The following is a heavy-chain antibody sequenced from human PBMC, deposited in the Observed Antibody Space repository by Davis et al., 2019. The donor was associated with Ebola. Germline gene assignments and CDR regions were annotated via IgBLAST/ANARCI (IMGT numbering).Heavy chain of an antibody. CDR3: ARDGYYDFWSGYYNPYYFDY. Sequence: GESLKISCAASGFTFSNYAMSWVRQAPGGGLEWVSGISASGADIKYADSVKGRFTISRDNGKNSLFLQMNSLRGEDTAVYYCARDGYYDFWSGYYNPYYFDYWGQGTLVTVSS. J-gene: IGHJ4*02. V-gene: IGHV3-23*01. D-gene: IGHD3-3*01. CDR2: ISASGADI. CDR1: GFTFSNYA.